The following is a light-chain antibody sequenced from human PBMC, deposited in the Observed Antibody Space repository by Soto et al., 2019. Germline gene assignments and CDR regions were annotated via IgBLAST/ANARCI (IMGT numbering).Light chain of an antibody. Sequence: EIVMTQSPATLSVSPGERATLSCRASQSVSSSLAWYQQKPGQAPRLLIYGASTRATGIPARFSGSGSGTEFTLTISRLEPEDFAVYYCQHYATSLTTFGQGTKVDI. CDR1: QSVSSS. CDR2: GAS. V-gene: IGKV3-15*01. CDR3: QHYATSLTT. J-gene: IGKJ1*01.